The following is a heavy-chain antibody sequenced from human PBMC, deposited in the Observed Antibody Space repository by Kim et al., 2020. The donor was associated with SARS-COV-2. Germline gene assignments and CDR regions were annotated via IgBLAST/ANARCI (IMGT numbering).Heavy chain of an antibody. J-gene: IGHJ6*02. Sequence: RVTISRDNSKNTLYLQRNSLRAEDTAVYYCAKDQGYGELFDYYYYGMDVWGQGTTVTVSS. CDR3: AKDQGYGELFDYYYYGMDV. D-gene: IGHD4-17*01. V-gene: IGHV3-23*01.